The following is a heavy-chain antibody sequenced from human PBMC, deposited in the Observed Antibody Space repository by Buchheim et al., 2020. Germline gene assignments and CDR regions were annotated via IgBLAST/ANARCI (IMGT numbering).Heavy chain of an antibody. D-gene: IGHD3-16*02. Sequence: QVQLQESGPGLVKPSETLSLTCTVSGCSSSSYYWSWIRQPPGKGLEWIGYIYYSGSTNYNPSLKSRVTISVDKSKNQFSLKLSSVTAADTAVYYCARAIRHYDYVWGSYRPRGDFDYWGQGTL. V-gene: IGHV4-59*01. J-gene: IGHJ4*02. CDR2: IYYSGST. CDR1: GCSSSSYY. CDR3: ARAIRHYDYVWGSYRPRGDFDY.